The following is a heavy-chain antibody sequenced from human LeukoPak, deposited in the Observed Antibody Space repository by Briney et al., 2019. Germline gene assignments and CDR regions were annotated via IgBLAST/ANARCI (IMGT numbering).Heavy chain of an antibody. J-gene: IGHJ4*02. CDR2: ISYDGSNK. D-gene: IGHD3-10*01. V-gene: IGHV3-30*18. Sequence: GRSLRLSCAASGFTFSSYGMHWVRQAPGKGLEWVAVISYDGSNKYYAGSVKGRYTISRDNSKNTLYLQMNSLRAEDTAVYYCAKGHGSGSYYGDYWGQGTLVTVSS. CDR1: GFTFSSYG. CDR3: AKGHGSGSYYGDY.